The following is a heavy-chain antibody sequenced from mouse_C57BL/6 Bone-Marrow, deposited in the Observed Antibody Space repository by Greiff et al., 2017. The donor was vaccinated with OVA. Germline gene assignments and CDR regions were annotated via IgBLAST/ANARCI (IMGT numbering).Heavy chain of an antibody. Sequence: EVKLVESGGGLVQPGGSMKLSCVASGFTFSNYWMNWVRQSPEKGLEWVAQIRLKSDNYATHYAVSVKGRFTISRDDSKSSVYLQMNNLRAEDTGIYYCTGGVVDYYAMDYWGQGTSVTVSS. J-gene: IGHJ4*01. D-gene: IGHD1-1*01. CDR2: IRLKSDNYAT. CDR1: GFTFSNYW. V-gene: IGHV6-3*01. CDR3: TGGVVDYYAMDY.